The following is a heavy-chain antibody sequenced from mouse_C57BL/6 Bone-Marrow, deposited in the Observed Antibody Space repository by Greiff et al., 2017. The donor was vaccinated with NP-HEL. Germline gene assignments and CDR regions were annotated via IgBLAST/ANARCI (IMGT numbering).Heavy chain of an antibody. CDR3: ARSNYYGSSYWYFDV. Sequence: EVMLVESGGGLVQPGGSLSLSCAASGFTFTDYYMSWVRQPPGKALEWLGFIRNKANGYTTEYSASVKGRFTISRDNSQSILYLQMNALRAEDIATYYCARSNYYGSSYWYFDVWGTGTTVTVSS. CDR2: IRNKANGYTT. J-gene: IGHJ1*03. CDR1: GFTFTDYY. V-gene: IGHV7-3*01. D-gene: IGHD1-1*01.